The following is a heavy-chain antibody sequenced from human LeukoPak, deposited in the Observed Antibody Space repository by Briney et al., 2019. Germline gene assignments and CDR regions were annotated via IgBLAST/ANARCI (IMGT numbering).Heavy chain of an antibody. CDR2: INPSGGRT. J-gene: IGHJ6*03. Sequence: GASVKVSCKASGYTFTSYYMHWVRQAPGQGLEWMGIINPSGGRTSYAQKFQGRVTMTRDMSTSTVYMELSSLRSEDTAVYYRARAGMAGMCSGGSCYMDVWGKGTTVTVSS. D-gene: IGHD2-15*01. V-gene: IGHV1-46*01. CDR3: ARAGMAGMCSGGSCYMDV. CDR1: GYTFTSYY.